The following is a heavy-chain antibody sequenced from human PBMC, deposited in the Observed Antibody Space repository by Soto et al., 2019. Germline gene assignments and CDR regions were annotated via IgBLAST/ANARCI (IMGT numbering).Heavy chain of an antibody. CDR3: AKHRDYDFYDYYGMDV. CDR1: GFTFSSYA. D-gene: IGHD3-3*01. V-gene: IGHV3-33*06. J-gene: IGHJ6*02. Sequence: QVQLVESGGGVVQPGRSLRLSCAASGFTFSSYAMHWVRQAPGKGLEWVAVIWYDGSNKYYADSVKGRFTISRDNSKNTLYLQMNSLRAEDTALYYWAKHRDYDFYDYYGMDVWGQGTTVTVSS. CDR2: IWYDGSNK.